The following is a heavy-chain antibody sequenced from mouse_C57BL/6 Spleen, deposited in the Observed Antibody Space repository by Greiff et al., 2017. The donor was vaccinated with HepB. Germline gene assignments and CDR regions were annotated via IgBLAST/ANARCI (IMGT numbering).Heavy chain of an antibody. CDR3: ARDDYGVRFDY. CDR2: ISDGGRYT. Sequence: EVKLMESGGGLVKPGGSLKLSCAASGFTFSSYAMSWVRQTPEKRLEWVATISDGGRYTYYPDNVKGRFTISRDNAKNNLYLQMSHLKSEDTAMYYCARDDYGVRFDYWGQGTTLTVSS. J-gene: IGHJ2*01. V-gene: IGHV5-4*01. CDR1: GFTFSSYA. D-gene: IGHD2-4*01.